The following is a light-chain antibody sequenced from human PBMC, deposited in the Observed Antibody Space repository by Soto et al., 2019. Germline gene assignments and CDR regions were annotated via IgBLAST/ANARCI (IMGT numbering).Light chain of an antibody. CDR2: AAS. Sequence: DIQMTQSPSSLSASVGDRVTITCRASQSISSCLTWYQQKPGKAPKLLIYAASSLQRGVASSFSGSGSGTVFLLTISLQHHEYLAYYYCQQSYNTPCTFGGGTKVEIK. CDR3: QQSYNTPCT. CDR1: QSISSC. J-gene: IGKJ4*01. V-gene: IGKV1-39*01.